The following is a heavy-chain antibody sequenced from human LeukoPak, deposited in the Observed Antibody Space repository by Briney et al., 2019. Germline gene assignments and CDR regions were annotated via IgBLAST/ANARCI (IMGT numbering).Heavy chain of an antibody. CDR2: INHSGST. V-gene: IGHV4-34*01. Sequence: SETLSLTCAVYGGSFSGYYWSWIRQPPGKGLEWIGEINHSGSTNCNPSLKSRVTISVDTSKNQFSLKLSSVTAADTAVYYCARGRYYGPVDYWGQGTLVTVSS. D-gene: IGHD3-10*01. CDR1: GGSFSGYY. CDR3: ARGRYYGPVDY. J-gene: IGHJ4*02.